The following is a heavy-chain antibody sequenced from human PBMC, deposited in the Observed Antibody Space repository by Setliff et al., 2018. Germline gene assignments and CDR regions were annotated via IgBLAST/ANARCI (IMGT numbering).Heavy chain of an antibody. CDR3: ARHEEGYRDGGSCPYYFDY. CDR2: IYHSGDA. V-gene: IGHV4-59*08. CDR1: GGSISSHY. J-gene: IGHJ4*02. Sequence: PSETLSLTCTVSGGSISSHYWSWIRQPPGKGLEWIGYIYHSGDARYNLSLKSRVTISVDTSKNQFSLKLSSVTAADTAVYYCARHEEGYRDGGSCPYYFDYWGQGTLVTVSS. D-gene: IGHD2-15*01.